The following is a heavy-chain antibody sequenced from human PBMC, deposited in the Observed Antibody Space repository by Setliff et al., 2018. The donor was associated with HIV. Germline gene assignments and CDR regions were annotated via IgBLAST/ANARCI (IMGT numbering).Heavy chain of an antibody. CDR3: ARDWAEDYYGSGSFQY. CDR1: GYTFSTYG. Sequence: ASVKVSCKASGYTFSTYGLTWVRQAPGQGLEWMGWIRADNGHTDYAQKFQGRVTMTADTSTSTAYMGMRTLRSDDTAVYYCARDWAEDYYGSGSFQYWGQGTLVTVSS. J-gene: IGHJ1*01. V-gene: IGHV1-18*01. CDR2: IRADNGHT. D-gene: IGHD3-10*01.